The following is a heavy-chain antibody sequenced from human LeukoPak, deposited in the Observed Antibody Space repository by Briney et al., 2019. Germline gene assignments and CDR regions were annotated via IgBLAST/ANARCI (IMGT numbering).Heavy chain of an antibody. CDR3: ATSNLVEQWLVLYY. V-gene: IGHV1-24*01. J-gene: IGHJ4*02. D-gene: IGHD6-19*01. CDR1: GYTLTELS. Sequence: GASVKVSCKVSGYTLTELSMHWVRQAPGKGLEWMGGFDPEDGETIYAPKFQGRVTMTEDTSTDTAYMELSSLRSEDTAVYYCATSNLVEQWLVLYYWGQGTLVTVSS. CDR2: FDPEDGET.